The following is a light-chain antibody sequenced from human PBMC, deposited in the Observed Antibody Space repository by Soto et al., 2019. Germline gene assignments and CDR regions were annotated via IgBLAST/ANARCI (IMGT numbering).Light chain of an antibody. CDR2: NAS. J-gene: IGKJ4*01. CDR1: QSVSSSY. CDR3: QHYVSSPSRLT. V-gene: IGKV3-20*01. Sequence: EIVLTQSPGTLSLSPGERATLSCRASQSVSSSYLAWYQQKPGQAPRLFIYNASSRATGIPARFSGGGSGTDFTLTISRLEPEDFAVYYCQHYVSSPSRLTFGGGTKVEIK.